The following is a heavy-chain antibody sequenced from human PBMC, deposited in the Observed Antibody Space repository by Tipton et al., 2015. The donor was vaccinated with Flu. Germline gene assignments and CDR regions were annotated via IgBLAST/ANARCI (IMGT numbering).Heavy chain of an antibody. CDR1: GYSIRSSNYY. V-gene: IGHV4-38-2*01. J-gene: IGHJ5*02. CDR3: ARRDYSNYVSEPKNWFDP. D-gene: IGHD4-11*01. CDR2: IFHSGNT. Sequence: LRLSCAVSGYSIRSSNYYWGWIRQPPGKGLEWIGNIFHSGNTYHNPSLKSRVTISVDTSKNQFSLKLSSVTAADTAVYYCARRDYSNYVSEPKNWFDPWDQGALVTVSS.